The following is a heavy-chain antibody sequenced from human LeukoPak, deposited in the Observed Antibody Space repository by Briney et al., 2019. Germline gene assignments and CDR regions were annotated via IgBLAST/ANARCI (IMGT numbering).Heavy chain of an antibody. V-gene: IGHV4-59*01. CDR1: GGSIRSYY. Sequence: SETLSLTCTVSGGSIRSYYWSWIRQPPGKGLEWIGYIYYSGNTNYNPSLKSRVTISVDTSKNQFSLKLSSVTAADTAVYYCARRWYHAYCDYWGQGSLVTVSS. D-gene: IGHD2-15*01. J-gene: IGHJ4*02. CDR2: IYYSGNT. CDR3: ARRWYHAYCDY.